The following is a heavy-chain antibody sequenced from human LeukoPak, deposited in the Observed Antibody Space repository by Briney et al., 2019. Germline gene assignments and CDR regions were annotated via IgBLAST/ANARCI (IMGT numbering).Heavy chain of an antibody. V-gene: IGHV4-59*11. Sequence: SESLSLTCIVSVGSISIHYWSWIRQTPGKGLEWIGYISYSGGTNYNPSLKRPVTTSVDTSKSQFSLKLTSVTAADTAVYYCARLKDLWFDPWGQGTLVTVSS. J-gene: IGHJ5*02. CDR1: VGSISIHY. D-gene: IGHD2-15*01. CDR3: ARLKDLWFDP. CDR2: ISYSGGT.